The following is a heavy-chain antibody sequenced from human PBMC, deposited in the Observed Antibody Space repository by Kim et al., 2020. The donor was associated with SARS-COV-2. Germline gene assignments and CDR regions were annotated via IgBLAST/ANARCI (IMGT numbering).Heavy chain of an antibody. CDR2: ISSNGGST. V-gene: IGHV3-64*01. CDR1: GFTFSSYA. D-gene: IGHD1-1*01. J-gene: IGHJ4*02. Sequence: GGSLRLSCAASGFTFSSYAMHWVRQAPGKGLEYVSAISSNGGSTYYANSVKGRFTISRDNSKNTLYLQMGSLRAEDMAVYYCARDPVNGDYWGQGTLVTVSS. CDR3: ARDPVNGDY.